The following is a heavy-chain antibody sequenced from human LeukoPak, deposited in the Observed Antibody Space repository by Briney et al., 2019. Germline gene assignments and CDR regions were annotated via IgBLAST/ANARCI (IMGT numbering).Heavy chain of an antibody. J-gene: IGHJ4*02. CDR2: IWYDGSNK. CDR3: ARDQGDCSSTSCYLVFDY. CDR1: GFIFSSYG. D-gene: IGHD2-2*01. V-gene: IGHV3-33*01. Sequence: PGRSLRLSCAASGFIFSSYGMHWVRQAPGKGLEWVTVIWYDGSNKYYADSVKGRFTISRDNAKSSLYLQMNSLRAEDTAVYYCARDQGDCSSTSCYLVFDYWGQGTLVTVSS.